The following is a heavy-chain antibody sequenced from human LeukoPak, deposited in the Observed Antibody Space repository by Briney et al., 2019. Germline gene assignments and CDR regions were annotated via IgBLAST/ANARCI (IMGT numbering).Heavy chain of an antibody. CDR1: GGAISSYH. V-gene: IGHV4-4*07. Sequence: SETLSLTCTVSGGAISSYHWSWIRQPAGKGLEWIGRIYSSGSTNYNPSLKSRVTMSVDTSKNQFSLKLTSVAAADTAVYYCASGNYDSSGRRDFDYWGQGTLVTVSS. J-gene: IGHJ4*02. CDR3: ASGNYDSSGRRDFDY. D-gene: IGHD3-22*01. CDR2: IYSSGST.